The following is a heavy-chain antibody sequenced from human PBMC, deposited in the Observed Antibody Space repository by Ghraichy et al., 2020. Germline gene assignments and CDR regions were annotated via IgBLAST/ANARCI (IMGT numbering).Heavy chain of an antibody. V-gene: IGHV4-34*01. CDR2: INHSGST. J-gene: IGHJ4*02. CDR3: ARVRTMVRGVPRWALHY. Sequence: SETLSLTCDVYGGSFSGYYWSWIRQPPGKGLEWIGEINHSGSTNYNPSLKSRVTISVDTSKNQFSLKLSSVTAADTAVYYCARVRTMVRGVPRWALHYWGQRSMLTVS. D-gene: IGHD3-10*01. CDR1: GGSFSGYY.